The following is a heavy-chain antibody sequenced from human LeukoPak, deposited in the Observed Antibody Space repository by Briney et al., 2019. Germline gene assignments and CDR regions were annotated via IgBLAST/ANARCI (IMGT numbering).Heavy chain of an antibody. J-gene: IGHJ4*02. CDR3: TTYISGHY. CDR2: IRTKLRNYAT. CDR1: GFIFSGSD. V-gene: IGHV3-73*01. D-gene: IGHD1-20*01. Sequence: SGGSLRLSCATSGFIFSGSDTHRVRQASGRGLEWVGRIRTKLRNYATAYAASVKGRFTISRDDSGDTAYLQMNSLKTEDTAVYYCTTYISGHYWGQGTLVTVSS.